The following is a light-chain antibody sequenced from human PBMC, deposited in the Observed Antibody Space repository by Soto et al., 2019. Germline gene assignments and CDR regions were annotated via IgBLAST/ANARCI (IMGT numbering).Light chain of an antibody. CDR2: GAS. V-gene: IGKV3-15*01. Sequence: EIVMTQSPATLSVSPGERATLSCRASQSVSSNLAWYQQKPGQAPRLLIYGASTRATGIPASFSGGGSGTEFTLTISSLQYEDFAFYCCQQYNTWWTFGQGTKVEIK. CDR3: QQYNTWWT. CDR1: QSVSSN. J-gene: IGKJ1*01.